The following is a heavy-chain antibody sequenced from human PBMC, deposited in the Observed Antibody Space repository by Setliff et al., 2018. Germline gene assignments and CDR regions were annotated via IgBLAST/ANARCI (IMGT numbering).Heavy chain of an antibody. CDR3: AKDDLGFAAAGTNVVFNY. Sequence: GSLRLSCATSGFSFKNYWMTWVRQGPGKGLEWVASIKEDENMKYYVDSVKGRFTISRDNAKKSLYLQMNSLRAEDTAMYYCAKDDLGFAAAGTNVVFNYWGQGTLVTVSS. CDR2: IKEDENMK. V-gene: IGHV3-7*03. D-gene: IGHD6-13*01. CDR1: GFSFKNYW. J-gene: IGHJ4*02.